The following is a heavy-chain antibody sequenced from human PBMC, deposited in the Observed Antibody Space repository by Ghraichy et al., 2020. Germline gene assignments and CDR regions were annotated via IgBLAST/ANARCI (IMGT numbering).Heavy chain of an antibody. Sequence: GGSLRLSCAASGFTFSSYWMSWVRQAPGKGLDWVANIKQDGSEKYYVDSVKGRFTISRDNAKNSLYLQMNSLRAEDTAVYYCARDGRGWAYYDFWSGYPHRGNWFDLWGQGTLVTVSS. CDR2: IKQDGSEK. CDR1: GFTFSSYW. D-gene: IGHD3-3*01. V-gene: IGHV3-7*03. J-gene: IGHJ5*02. CDR3: ARDGRGWAYYDFWSGYPHRGNWFDL.